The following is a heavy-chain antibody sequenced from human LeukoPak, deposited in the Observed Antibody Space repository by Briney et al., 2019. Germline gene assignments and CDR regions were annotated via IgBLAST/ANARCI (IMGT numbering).Heavy chain of an antibody. Sequence: PPKPWPLTGLFPGGSFTGGGYSWSWIPQPPGKGLGWFGNIYYSGSTYYNPSLKSRVTISVDTSKNQSSLKLSSVTAADTAVYYCARDRGYSGYDISSSVVWGQGTLVTVSS. D-gene: IGHD5-12*01. J-gene: IGHJ4*02. CDR1: GGSFTGGGYS. V-gene: IGHV4-31*02. CDR2: IYYSGST. CDR3: ARDRGYSGYDISSSVV.